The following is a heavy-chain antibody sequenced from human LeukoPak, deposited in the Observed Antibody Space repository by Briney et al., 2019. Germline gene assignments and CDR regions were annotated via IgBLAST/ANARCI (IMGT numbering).Heavy chain of an antibody. CDR1: GYTFTSYD. CDR2: MNPNSGNT. D-gene: IGHD6-19*01. CDR3: ARGDGSGWFFGY. J-gene: IGHJ4*02. Sequence: ASVKVSCKASGYTFTSYDINWVRQATGQGLEWMGWMNPNSGNTGYAQKFQGRVTITRNTSISTAYMELSSLRSEDTAVYYCARGDGSGWFFGYWGQGTLVTVSS. V-gene: IGHV1-8*03.